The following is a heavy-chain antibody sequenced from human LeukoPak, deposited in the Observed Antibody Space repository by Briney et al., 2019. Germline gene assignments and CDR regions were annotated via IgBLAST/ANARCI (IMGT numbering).Heavy chain of an antibody. D-gene: IGHD6-13*01. Sequence: PSQTLSLTCTVSGGSISSGGYYWSWIRQHPGKGLEWIGRIYTSGSTNYNPSLKSRVTMSVDTSKNQFSLKLSSVTAADTAVYYCARDPAAGTSWFDPWGQGTLVTVSS. CDR3: ARDPAAGTSWFDP. J-gene: IGHJ5*02. CDR1: GGSISSGGYY. CDR2: IYTSGST. V-gene: IGHV4-61*02.